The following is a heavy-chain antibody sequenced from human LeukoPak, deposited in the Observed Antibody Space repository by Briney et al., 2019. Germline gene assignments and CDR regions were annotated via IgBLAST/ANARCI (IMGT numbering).Heavy chain of an antibody. CDR2: INHSGST. CDR3: ARGDITAAGAPFDY. Sequence: SETLSLTCAVYGGSFSGYYWSWIRQPPGKGLEWVGEINHSGSTNYNPSLKSRVTISVDTSKNQFSLKLSSVTAADTAAYYCARGDITAAGAPFDYWGQGTLVTVSS. D-gene: IGHD6-13*01. J-gene: IGHJ4*02. CDR1: GGSFSGYY. V-gene: IGHV4-34*01.